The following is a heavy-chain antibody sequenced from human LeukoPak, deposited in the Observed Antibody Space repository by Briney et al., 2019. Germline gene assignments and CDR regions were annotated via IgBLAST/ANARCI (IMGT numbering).Heavy chain of an antibody. J-gene: IGHJ4*02. D-gene: IGHD6-13*01. Sequence: GGSLRLSCEPSIFVFSEYYMHWVRQAPGKGLEWVAVISYDGSNKYYADSVKGRFTISRDNSKNTLYLQMNSLRAEDTAVYYCARERGAAAGEYWGQGTLVTVSS. CDR1: IFVFSEYY. CDR3: ARERGAAAGEY. V-gene: IGHV3-30*19. CDR2: ISYDGSNK.